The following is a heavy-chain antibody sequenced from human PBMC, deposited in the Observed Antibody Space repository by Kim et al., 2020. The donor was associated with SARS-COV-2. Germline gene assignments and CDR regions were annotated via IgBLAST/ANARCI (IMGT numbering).Heavy chain of an antibody. V-gene: IGHV4-30-2*05. Sequence: NPSLHSRVTISIDTSKNQFSLELSSVTAADTAVYYCARGPPIGGGDCYSHWGQGTLVTVSS. CDR3: ARGPPIGGGDCYSH. D-gene: IGHD2-21*02. J-gene: IGHJ4*02.